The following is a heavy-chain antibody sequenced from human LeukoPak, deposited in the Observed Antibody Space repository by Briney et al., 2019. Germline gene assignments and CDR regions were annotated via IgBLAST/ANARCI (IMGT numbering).Heavy chain of an antibody. Sequence: PSETLSLTCTVSGGSISSSSYYWGWIRQPPGKGLEWIGSIYYSGSTYYNPSLKSRVTISVDTSKNQFSLKLSSVTAADTAVYYCARQLGYGSSTSCYADKVDYWGQGTLVTVSS. CDR1: GGSISSSSYY. CDR3: ARQLGYGSSTSCYADKVDY. V-gene: IGHV4-39*01. CDR2: IYYSGST. D-gene: IGHD2-2*01. J-gene: IGHJ4*02.